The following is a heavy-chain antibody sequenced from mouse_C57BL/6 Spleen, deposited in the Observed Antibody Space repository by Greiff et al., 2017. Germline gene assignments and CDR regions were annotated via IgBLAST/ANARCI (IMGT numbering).Heavy chain of an antibody. Sequence: QVHVKQSGAELARPGASVKLSCKASGYTFTSYGISWVKQRTGQGLEWIGEIYPRSGNTYYNEKFKGKATLTADKSSSTAYMELRSLTSEDSAVYFCAREYYGSSYVSYFDVWGTGTTVTVSS. D-gene: IGHD1-1*01. V-gene: IGHV1-81*01. J-gene: IGHJ1*03. CDR2: IYPRSGNT. CDR3: AREYYGSSYVSYFDV. CDR1: GYTFTSYG.